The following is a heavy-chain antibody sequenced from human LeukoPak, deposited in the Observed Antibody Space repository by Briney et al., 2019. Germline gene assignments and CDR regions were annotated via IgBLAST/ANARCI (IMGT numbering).Heavy chain of an antibody. CDR3: ASGGGCSGGSCYPKFDY. CDR2: IYYSGST. V-gene: IGHV4-31*03. J-gene: IGHJ4*02. D-gene: IGHD2-15*01. CDR1: GGSISSGGYY. Sequence: SETLSLTCTVSGGSISSGGYYWSWIRQHPGKGLEWIGYIYYSGSTYYNPSLKSRVTISVDTSKNQFSLKLSSVTAADTAVYYCASGGGCSGGSCYPKFDYWGQGTLVTVSS.